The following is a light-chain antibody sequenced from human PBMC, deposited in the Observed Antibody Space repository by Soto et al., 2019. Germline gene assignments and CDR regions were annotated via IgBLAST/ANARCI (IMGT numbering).Light chain of an antibody. J-gene: IGLJ2*01. CDR1: SSDVGGYNY. Sequence: QSALTQPPSASGSPGQSVTISCTGSSSDVGGYNYVSWYQQHPGKAPKLMIYEVSKRPSGVPDRLSGSKSGNTASLTVSGLQPDDDADYYCSSYGDINTLVFGGGTKLTVL. V-gene: IGLV2-8*01. CDR3: SSYGDINTLV. CDR2: EVS.